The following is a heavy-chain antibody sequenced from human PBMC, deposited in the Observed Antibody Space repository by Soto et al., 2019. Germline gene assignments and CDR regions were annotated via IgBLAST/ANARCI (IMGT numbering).Heavy chain of an antibody. V-gene: IGHV4-4*02. CDR1: GGSISSSNW. Sequence: QVQLQESGPGLVKPSGTLSLTCAVSGGSISSSNWWSWVRQPPGKGLEWIGEIYHSGSTNYNPSLKSRVTISVAKSKNQFSLKLSSVTAADTAVYYCARSPGIAAAGGDWFDPWGQGTLVTVSS. CDR2: IYHSGST. CDR3: ARSPGIAAAGGDWFDP. D-gene: IGHD6-13*01. J-gene: IGHJ5*02.